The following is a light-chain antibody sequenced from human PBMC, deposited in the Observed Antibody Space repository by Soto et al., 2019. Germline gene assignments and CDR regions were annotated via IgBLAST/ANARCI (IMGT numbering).Light chain of an antibody. V-gene: IGKV1-5*03. CDR3: QQCNSYPWT. J-gene: IGKJ1*01. Sequence: DMHMTQSPSTLSAYVIGVVGTTVLASQSISSWLAWYQQKPGKAPKLLIYKASSLESGVPSRFSGSGSGTEFTLTISSLQPDDFATYYCQQCNSYPWTFGQGTKVDI. CDR2: KAS. CDR1: QSISSW.